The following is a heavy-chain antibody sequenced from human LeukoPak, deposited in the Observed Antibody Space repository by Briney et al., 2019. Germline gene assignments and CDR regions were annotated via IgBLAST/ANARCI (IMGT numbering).Heavy chain of an antibody. Sequence: SETLSLTCAVYGGSFSGYYWSWIRQPPGKGLERIGEINHSGSTNYNPSLKSRVTISVDTSKNQFSLKLSSVTAADTAVYYCARHVRNYDSSGYYSRGLDYWGQGTLVTVSS. D-gene: IGHD3-22*01. CDR2: INHSGST. CDR1: GGSFSGYY. J-gene: IGHJ4*02. V-gene: IGHV4-34*01. CDR3: ARHVRNYDSSGYYSRGLDY.